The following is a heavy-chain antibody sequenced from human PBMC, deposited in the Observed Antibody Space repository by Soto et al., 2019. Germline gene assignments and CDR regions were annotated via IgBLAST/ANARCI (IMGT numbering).Heavy chain of an antibody. Sequence: QVQQVQSGAEVKKPGSSVRVSCEASGGTFIDYAFSWVRQAPGQGLEWMGGTVPISGIEDYAQKFQGRITITADASTRTAYMELTSLRSDDTAVYYCARAPILVSVTLHENYFDSWGQGTLVTVSS. V-gene: IGHV1-69*01. CDR2: TVPISGIE. CDR3: ARAPILVSVTLHENYFDS. CDR1: GGTFIDYA. D-gene: IGHD2-21*02. J-gene: IGHJ4*02.